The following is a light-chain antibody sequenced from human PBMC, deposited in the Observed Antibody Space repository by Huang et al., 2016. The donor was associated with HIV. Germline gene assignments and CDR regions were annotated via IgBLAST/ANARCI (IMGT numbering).Light chain of an antibody. CDR3: QQYNDWPRS. Sequence: EIVMTQSPGTLSVAPWERATLSCRASQNINTNLAWFQQKPGQAPRPLIYAASTRTAGFPARFSGSGSRAEFTLTISSLQSEDIAVYYCQQYNDWPRSFGQGTKVEVK. V-gene: IGKV3-15*01. CDR1: QNINTN. CDR2: AAS. J-gene: IGKJ1*01.